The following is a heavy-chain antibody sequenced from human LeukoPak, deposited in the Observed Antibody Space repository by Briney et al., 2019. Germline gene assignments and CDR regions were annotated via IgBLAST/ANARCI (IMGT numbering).Heavy chain of an antibody. CDR3: AREGLVATYYYYYYMDV. V-gene: IGHV4-31*03. J-gene: IGHJ6*03. CDR1: GGSISSGGYY. Sequence: SETLSLTCTVSGGSISSGGYYWSWIRQHPGKGLEWIGYIYYSGSTYYNPSLKSRVTISVDTSKNQFSLKLSSVTAADTAVYYCAREGLVATYYYYYYMDVWGKGTTVTVSS. CDR2: IYYSGST. D-gene: IGHD5-12*01.